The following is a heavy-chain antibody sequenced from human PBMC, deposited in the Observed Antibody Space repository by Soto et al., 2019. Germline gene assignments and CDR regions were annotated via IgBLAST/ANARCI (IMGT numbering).Heavy chain of an antibody. CDR2: IYYSGST. J-gene: IGHJ4*02. D-gene: IGHD6-6*01. Sequence: SETLSLTCTVSGGSISSSYWSWIRQPPGKGLEWIGYIYYSGSTNYNPSLTSRVTISVDTSKNQFSLKLSSVTAADTAVYYCARANRTAARPRYYFAYWGPG. CDR1: GGSISSSY. V-gene: IGHV4-59*13. CDR3: ARANRTAARPRYYFAY.